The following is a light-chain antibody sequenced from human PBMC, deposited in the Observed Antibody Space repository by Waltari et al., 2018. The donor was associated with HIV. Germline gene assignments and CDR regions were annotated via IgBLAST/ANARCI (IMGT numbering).Light chain of an antibody. CDR3: CSYAGSSTLV. Sequence: QSALTQPASVSGSPGQSITISRTGTSSEVGSYNLVSWYQQHPGKATKLMIYEVSKRPSGVSNRFSGSKSGTTASLTISGLQAEDEADYYCCSYAGSSTLVFGGGTKLTVL. CDR1: SSEVGSYNL. CDR2: EVS. V-gene: IGLV2-23*02. J-gene: IGLJ2*01.